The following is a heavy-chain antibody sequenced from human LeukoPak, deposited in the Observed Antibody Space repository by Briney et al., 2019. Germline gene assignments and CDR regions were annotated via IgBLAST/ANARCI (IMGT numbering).Heavy chain of an antibody. V-gene: IGHV3-30*04. D-gene: IGHD1-26*01. Sequence: GGSLRLSCAASGFTFSAYTVNWVRQAPGKGLEWVAAIAYDGSVKYYPDSLKGRLTISRDNSKNTLYLQMNSLRTEDTAVYSCAKDRTVVGATSFDYWGLGTLVTVSS. CDR3: AKDRTVVGATSFDY. CDR2: IAYDGSVK. J-gene: IGHJ4*02. CDR1: GFTFSAYT.